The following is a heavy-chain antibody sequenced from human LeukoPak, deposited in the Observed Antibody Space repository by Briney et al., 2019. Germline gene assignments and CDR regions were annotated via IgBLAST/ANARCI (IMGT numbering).Heavy chain of an antibody. J-gene: IGHJ4*02. CDR3: ARHSSNWYYFDY. V-gene: IGHV1-69*13. CDR2: IIPIFGTA. D-gene: IGHD6-13*01. Sequence: ASVKVSCKASGGTFSSYAISWVRQAPGQGLEWMGGIIPIFGTANYAQKFQGRVTITADESTSTAYMELSSLRSEDTAVYYCARHSSNWYYFDYWGQGTLVTVSS. CDR1: GGTFSSYA.